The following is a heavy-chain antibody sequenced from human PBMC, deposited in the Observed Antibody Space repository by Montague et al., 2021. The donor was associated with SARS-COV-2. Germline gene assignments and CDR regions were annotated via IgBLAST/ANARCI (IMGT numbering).Heavy chain of an antibody. CDR1: GGSIRTSSYY. CDR2: IYYSGST. CDR3: ARGDGHYYGSGTYPYY. V-gene: IGHV4-61*01. Sequence: SETLSLTCTVSGGSIRTSSYYWSWIRQPPGKGLEYIGYIYYSGSTNYNPSLKSRVTMSVDTSKNQFSLKLSSVTAADTAVYYCARGDGHYYGSGTYPYYWGQGTLVTVSS. J-gene: IGHJ4*02. D-gene: IGHD3-10*01.